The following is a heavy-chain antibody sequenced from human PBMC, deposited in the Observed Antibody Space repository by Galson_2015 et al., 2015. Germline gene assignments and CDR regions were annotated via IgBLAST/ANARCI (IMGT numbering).Heavy chain of an antibody. CDR3: ARAGRTIFGVVISYNWFDP. Sequence: LSLTCTVSGGSISSGDYYWSWIRQPPGKGLEWIGYIYYSGSTYYNPSPKSRVTISVDTSKNQFSLKLSSVTAADTAVYYCARAGRTIFGVVISYNWFDPWGQGTLATVSS. CDR1: GGSISSGDYY. CDR2: IYYSGST. J-gene: IGHJ5*02. V-gene: IGHV4-30-4*01. D-gene: IGHD3-3*01.